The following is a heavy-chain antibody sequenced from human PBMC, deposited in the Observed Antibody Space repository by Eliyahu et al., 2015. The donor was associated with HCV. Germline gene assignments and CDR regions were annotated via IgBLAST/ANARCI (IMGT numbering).Heavy chain of an antibody. Sequence: QVQLVQSGPEVKKPXASVRIXXKSSXHTFXTXXXCWMRQAPGQGLEWLGCISANKGTTNFAEDFEDRLTMTTDTSTDTVYMDLRGLTYDDTALYYCARHSGRRALPYWGQGTQVTVSA. J-gene: IGHJ4*02. CDR3: ARHSGRRALPY. CDR2: ISANKGTT. CDR1: XHTFXTXX. D-gene: IGHD6-19*01. V-gene: IGHV1-18*01.